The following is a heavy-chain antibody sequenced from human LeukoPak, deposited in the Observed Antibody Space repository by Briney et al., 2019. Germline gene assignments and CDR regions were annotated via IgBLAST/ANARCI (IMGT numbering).Heavy chain of an antibody. CDR2: INHSGST. D-gene: IGHD3-10*01. V-gene: IGHV4-34*01. Sequence: DPSETLSLTCAVHGGSFSGYYWSWIRQPPGKGLEWIGEINHSGSTNYNPSLKSRVTISVDTSKNQFSLKLSSVTAADTAVYYCARGRRITMVRGVMRDPPNRAFDIWGQGTMVTVSS. J-gene: IGHJ3*02. CDR3: ARGRRITMVRGVMRDPPNRAFDI. CDR1: GGSFSGYY.